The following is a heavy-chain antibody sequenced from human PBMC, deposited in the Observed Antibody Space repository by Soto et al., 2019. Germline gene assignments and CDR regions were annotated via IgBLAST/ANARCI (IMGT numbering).Heavy chain of an antibody. Sequence: QVQLQESGPGLVKPSETLSLTCTVSGGSISSYYWSWIRQPPGKGLEWIEYIHDSGSTNYNPSLQSLVTTAVDTSKNQFSLKLTAVTAADTAVYYCAAPPRYWGQGTLVTFSS. CDR2: IHDSGST. J-gene: IGHJ4*02. CDR1: GGSISSYY. CDR3: AAPPRY. D-gene: IGHD6-6*01. V-gene: IGHV4-59*01.